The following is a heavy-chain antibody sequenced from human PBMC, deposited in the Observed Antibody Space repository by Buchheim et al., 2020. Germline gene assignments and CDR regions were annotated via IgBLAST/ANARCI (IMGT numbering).Heavy chain of an antibody. V-gene: IGHV3-7*01. CDR3: ARESGDYIYYYYGMDV. Sequence: EVQLVESGGGLVQPGGSLRLSCAASGFTFSSYWMSWVRQAPGKGLEWVANIKQDGSEKYYVDSVKGRFTISRDNAKNSLYLQMNILRAEDTAVYYCARESGDYIYYYYGMDVWGQGTT. CDR2: IKQDGSEK. D-gene: IGHD4-17*01. CDR1: GFTFSSYW. J-gene: IGHJ6*02.